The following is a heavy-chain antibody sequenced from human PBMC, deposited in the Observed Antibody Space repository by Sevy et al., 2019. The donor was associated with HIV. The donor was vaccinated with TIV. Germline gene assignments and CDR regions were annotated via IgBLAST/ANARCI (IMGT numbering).Heavy chain of an antibody. J-gene: IGHJ4*02. V-gene: IGHV3-7*03. Sequence: GGSLRLSCAASGFTFSSYWMSWVRQAPGKGLEWVANIKQDGSEKYYVDSVKGRFTISRDNAKNSLYLQMNSLRAEDTAVYYCARDGQFITMVRGVNGLDYWGPGTLVTVSS. D-gene: IGHD3-10*01. CDR3: ARDGQFITMVRGVNGLDY. CDR1: GFTFSSYW. CDR2: IKQDGSEK.